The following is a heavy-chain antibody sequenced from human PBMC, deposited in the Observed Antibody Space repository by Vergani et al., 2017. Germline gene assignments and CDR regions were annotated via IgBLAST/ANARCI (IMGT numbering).Heavy chain of an antibody. J-gene: IGHJ4*02. D-gene: IGHD3-22*01. CDR1: GFPFSNAW. Sequence: EVQLVESGGGLVKPGGSLRLSCAASGFPFSNAWMSWVRQAPGKGLEWVGRIKSKTDGGTTDYAAPVKGRFTISRDDSKNTLYLQMNSLKTEDTAVYYCTMTATYYYDSSGYYPFDYWGQGTLVTVSS. CDR3: TMTATYYYDSSGYYPFDY. V-gene: IGHV3-15*01. CDR2: IKSKTDGGTT.